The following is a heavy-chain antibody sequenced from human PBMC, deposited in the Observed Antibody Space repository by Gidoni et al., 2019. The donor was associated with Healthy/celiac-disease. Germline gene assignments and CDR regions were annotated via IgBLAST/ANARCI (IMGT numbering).Heavy chain of an antibody. CDR2: ISYDAYNT. CDR1: GFTFRNYA. J-gene: IGHJ4*02. D-gene: IGHD3-3*01. CDR3: ARDLLEWQYGWLSIQVDY. V-gene: IGHV3-30-3*01. Sequence: QVQLVESGGGVVQPGRSLRRSCTASGFTFRNYAIHWVRQAPGKGLEWVAVISYDAYNTYYIDSVKGRFTISRDNSKNTLYLQMNSLRDEDTAVYYCARDLLEWQYGWLSIQVDYWGQGTLVTVSS.